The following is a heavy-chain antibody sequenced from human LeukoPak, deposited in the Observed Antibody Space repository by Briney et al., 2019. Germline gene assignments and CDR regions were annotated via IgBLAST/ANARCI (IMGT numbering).Heavy chain of an antibody. V-gene: IGHV4-59*02. D-gene: IGHD6-19*01. CDR1: GASVNTYY. CDR2: MFYSGNS. CDR3: ARAGTGWAFDY. Sequence: SDTLSLTRTVSGASVNTYYWSWIRQPPGKGLEWIGYMFYSGNSNYSPSLKSRVTISVDTSKNQLSLKVRSVTAADTAVYYCARAGTGWAFDYWGQGTLVTVSS. J-gene: IGHJ4*02.